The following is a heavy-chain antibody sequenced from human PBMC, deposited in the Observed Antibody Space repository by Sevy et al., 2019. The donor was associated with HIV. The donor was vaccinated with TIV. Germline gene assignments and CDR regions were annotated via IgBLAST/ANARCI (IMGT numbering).Heavy chain of an antibody. J-gene: IGHJ4*02. V-gene: IGHV3-30*03. D-gene: IGHD3-16*01. CDR2: ISYDGRNNK. CDR3: ARGRGEILSSAFDY. Sequence: GGSLRLSCAASGFSFSSYRMHWVRQAPGKGLEWVAVISYDGRNNKYNADSVEGGFTISRDNSKNTLYLQMNSLRAEDTAIYYCARGRGEILSSAFDYWGQGTLVTVSS. CDR1: GFSFSSYR.